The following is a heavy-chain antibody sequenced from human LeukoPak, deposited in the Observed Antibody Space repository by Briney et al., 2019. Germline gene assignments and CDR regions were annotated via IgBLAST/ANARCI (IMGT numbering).Heavy chain of an antibody. CDR1: GFTFSSYA. J-gene: IGHJ4*02. Sequence: GRSLRLSCAASGFTFSSYAMHWVRQAPGKGLEGGAVISYDGSNKYYADSVKGRFTISRDNSKNTLYLQMNSLRAEDTAVYYCARGGAVAVLYYFDYWGQGTLVTVSS. CDR3: ARGGAVAVLYYFDY. CDR2: ISYDGSNK. D-gene: IGHD6-19*01. V-gene: IGHV3-30-3*01.